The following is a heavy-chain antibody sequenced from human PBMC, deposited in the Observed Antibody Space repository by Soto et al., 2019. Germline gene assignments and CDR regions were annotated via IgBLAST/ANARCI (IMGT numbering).Heavy chain of an antibody. CDR1: RFIFSDYA. D-gene: IGHD1-26*01. Sequence: DVQLLESGGGLVQPGGSLTLSCAASRFIFSDYAMNWVRQAPGKGLEWVSSIGGGNNDSYYADSGKGRFIITRDNSKNTMYLQMNSLRDDDTAVYYCAKDAVSYNGKWDWFDSWGQGTLVTVSS. J-gene: IGHJ5*01. CDR3: AKDAVSYNGKWDWFDS. CDR2: IGGGNNDS. V-gene: IGHV3-23*01.